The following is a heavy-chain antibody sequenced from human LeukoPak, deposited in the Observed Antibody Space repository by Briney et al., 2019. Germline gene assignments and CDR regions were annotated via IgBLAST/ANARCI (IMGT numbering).Heavy chain of an antibody. CDR1: GFTFSSYS. J-gene: IGHJ6*02. V-gene: IGHV3-21*04. CDR3: AKGDIVVVVAATFTYYYGMDV. Sequence: GGSLRLSCAASGFTFSSYSMNWVRQAPGKGLEWVSSISSSSSYIYYADSVKGRFTISRDNAKNSLYLQMNSLRAEDTAVYYCAKGDIVVVVAATFTYYYGMDVWGQGTTVTVSS. D-gene: IGHD2-15*01. CDR2: ISSSSSYI.